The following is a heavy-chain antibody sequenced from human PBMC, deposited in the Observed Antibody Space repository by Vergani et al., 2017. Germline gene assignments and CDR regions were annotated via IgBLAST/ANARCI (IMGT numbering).Heavy chain of an antibody. D-gene: IGHD3-22*01. Sequence: QVQLVQSGAEVKKPGASVKVSCKASGYTFTSYGISWVRQVPGQGLEWMGWISAYNGNTNYAQKLQGRVTMTTDTSTSTAYMELRSLRSDDTAVYYCARVPFTYYYDSSGYYSDYWGQGTLVTVSS. CDR3: ARVPFTYYYDSSGYYSDY. V-gene: IGHV1-18*01. CDR2: ISAYNGNT. J-gene: IGHJ4*02. CDR1: GYTFTSYG.